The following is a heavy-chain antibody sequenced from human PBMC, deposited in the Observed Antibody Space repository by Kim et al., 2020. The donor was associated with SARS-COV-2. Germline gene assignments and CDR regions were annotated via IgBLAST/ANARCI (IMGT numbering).Heavy chain of an antibody. D-gene: IGHD6-13*01. J-gene: IGHJ4*02. CDR3: ARSGYSSKWPDY. Sequence: KYSQKFQGRVTITRDTSASTAYMELSSLRSEDTAVYYCARSGYSSKWPDYWGQGTLVTVSS. V-gene: IGHV1-3*01.